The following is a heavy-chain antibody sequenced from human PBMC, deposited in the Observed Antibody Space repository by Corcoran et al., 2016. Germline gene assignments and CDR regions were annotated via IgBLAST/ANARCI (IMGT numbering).Heavy chain of an antibody. J-gene: IGHJ6*02. CDR1: GFTVSSNY. CDR2: IYSGGST. CDR3: ARNYGMDV. Sequence: EVQLEESGGGLIQPGGSLRLSCAASGFTVSSNYMSWVRQAPGKGLEWGSVIYSGGSTYYADSVKGRFTISRDNSKNTLYLQMNSQRDEDTAVYYCARNYGMDVWGQGTTVTVSS. V-gene: IGHV3-53*01.